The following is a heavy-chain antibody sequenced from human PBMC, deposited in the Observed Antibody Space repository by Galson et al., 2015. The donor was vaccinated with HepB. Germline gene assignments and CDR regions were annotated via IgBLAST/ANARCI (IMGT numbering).Heavy chain of an antibody. J-gene: IGHJ4*02. CDR1: GFTVSSNY. CDR3: ARDRHFRGELLGAYFDY. D-gene: IGHD1-26*01. Sequence: SLRLSCAASGFTVSSNYMSWVRQAPGKGLEWVSVIYSGGSTYYADSVKDRFTISRDNSKNTLYLQMNSLRAEDTAVYYCARDRHFRGELLGAYFDYWGQGTLVTVSS. CDR2: IYSGGST. V-gene: IGHV3-66*01.